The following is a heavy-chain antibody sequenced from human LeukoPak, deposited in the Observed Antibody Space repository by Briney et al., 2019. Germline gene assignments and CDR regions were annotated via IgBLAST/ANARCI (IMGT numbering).Heavy chain of an antibody. V-gene: IGHV3-30-3*01. Sequence: GGSLRLSCAASGFTFSSYAMHWVRQAPGKGLEWVAVISYDGSNKYYADSVKGRFTISRDNSKNTLYLQMNSLKAEDTAVYYCTTDDYYGSGSHVGYWGQGTLVTVSS. CDR2: ISYDGSNK. CDR1: GFTFSSYA. CDR3: TTDDYYGSGSHVGY. D-gene: IGHD3-10*01. J-gene: IGHJ4*02.